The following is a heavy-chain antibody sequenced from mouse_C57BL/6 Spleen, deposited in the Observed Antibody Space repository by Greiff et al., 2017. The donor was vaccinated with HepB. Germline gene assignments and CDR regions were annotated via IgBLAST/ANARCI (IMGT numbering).Heavy chain of an antibody. J-gene: IGHJ1*03. Sequence: VQLQQSGPELVKPGASVKISCKASGYAFSSSWMNWVKQRPGKGLEWIGRIYPGDGDTNYNGKFKGKATLTADKSSSTAYMQLSSLTSEDSAVYFCARKVNYYGSSYRYFDVWGTGTTVTVSS. CDR3: ARKVNYYGSSYRYFDV. CDR2: IYPGDGDT. D-gene: IGHD1-1*01. CDR1: GYAFSSSW. V-gene: IGHV1-82*01.